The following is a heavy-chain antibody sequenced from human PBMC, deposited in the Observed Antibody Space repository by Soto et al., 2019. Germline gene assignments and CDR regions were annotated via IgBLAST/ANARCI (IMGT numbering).Heavy chain of an antibody. D-gene: IGHD3-10*01. CDR3: ARDEGLWFGELLYEASHPDY. CDR2: IWYDGSNK. CDR1: GFTFSSYG. Sequence: QVQLVESGGGVVQPGRSLRLSCAASGFTFSSYGMHWVRQAPGKGLEWVAVIWYDGSNKYYADSVKGRFTISRDNSKNTLYLQMNSLRAEDTAVYYCARDEGLWFGELLYEASHPDYWGRGTLVTVSS. J-gene: IGHJ4*02. V-gene: IGHV3-33*01.